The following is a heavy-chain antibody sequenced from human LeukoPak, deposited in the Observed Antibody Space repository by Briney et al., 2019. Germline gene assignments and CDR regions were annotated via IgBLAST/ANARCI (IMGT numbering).Heavy chain of an antibody. J-gene: IGHJ4*02. Sequence: GGSLRLSCAASGFTFSSYAMSWVRQAPGKGLELVSAISGSGGSTYYADSVKGRFTISRDNSKNTLYLQMNSLRAEDTAVYYCAKDGGSYYYFDYWGQGTLATVSS. D-gene: IGHD1-26*01. V-gene: IGHV3-23*01. CDR1: GFTFSSYA. CDR2: ISGSGGST. CDR3: AKDGGSYYYFDY.